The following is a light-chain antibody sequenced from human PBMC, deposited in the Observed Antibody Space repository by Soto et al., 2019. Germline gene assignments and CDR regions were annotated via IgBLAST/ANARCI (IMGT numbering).Light chain of an antibody. CDR3: CSYAGSYTYV. J-gene: IGLJ1*01. V-gene: IGLV2-11*01. CDR2: DVS. CDR1: SSDVGGYNY. Sequence: QSALTQPRSVSGSPRRSVTISCTGTSSDVGGYNYVSWYQQHPGKAPKLMIYDVSKRPSGVPDRFSGSKSGNTASLTISGLQAEDEADYYCCSYAGSYTYVFGTGTKLTVL.